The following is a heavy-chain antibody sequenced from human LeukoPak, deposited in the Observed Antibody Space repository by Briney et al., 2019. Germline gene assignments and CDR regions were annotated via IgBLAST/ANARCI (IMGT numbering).Heavy chain of an antibody. CDR1: GFTFSGDF. CDR3: ARDYGGYDSSVY. Sequence: AGGSLRLSCAASGFTFSGDFMNWVRQAPGKGLEWVATIKEDGSEKYYVDSVKGRFTISRDNAKNSLYLQMNSLRAEDTAVYYCARDYGGYDSSVYWGQGSLVTVSS. CDR2: IKEDGSEK. D-gene: IGHD5-12*01. V-gene: IGHV3-7*01. J-gene: IGHJ4*02.